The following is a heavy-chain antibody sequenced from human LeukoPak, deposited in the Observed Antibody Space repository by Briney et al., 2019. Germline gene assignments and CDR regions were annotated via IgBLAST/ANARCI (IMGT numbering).Heavy chain of an antibody. J-gene: IGHJ6*03. V-gene: IGHV3-30*07. CDR2: ISYDGTYK. D-gene: IGHD5-18*01. CDR3: ARAKGYRSTSPYMDV. Sequence: GRSLRLSCAASGFTFSNYALHWVRQAPGKGLEWVAVISYDGTYKFHADSVKGRFTISRDSSKSTLNLEMNSLGAEDTALYYCARAKGYRSTSPYMDVWGKGTTVIVSS. CDR1: GFTFSNYA.